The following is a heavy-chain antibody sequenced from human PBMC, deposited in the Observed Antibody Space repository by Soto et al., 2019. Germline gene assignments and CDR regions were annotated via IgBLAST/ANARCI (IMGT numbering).Heavy chain of an antibody. V-gene: IGHV1-2*02. CDR1: GYTFTCYY. D-gene: IGHD3-3*01. CDR2: INPNSGGT. Sequence: ASVKVSCKASGYTFTCYYIHWVRQAPGQGLEWMGWINPNSGGTKYAQKFQGRVTMTRDTSIRTAYMEMSSLRSDDTAVYYCVRDDFWSGYYRLGDYWGQGTLVTVS. J-gene: IGHJ4*02. CDR3: VRDDFWSGYYRLGDY.